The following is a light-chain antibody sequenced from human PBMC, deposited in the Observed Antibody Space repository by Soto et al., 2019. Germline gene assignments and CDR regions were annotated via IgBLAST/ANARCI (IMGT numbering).Light chain of an antibody. CDR1: QSVSSY. J-gene: IGKJ5*01. Sequence: EIVLTQSPATLSLSPGERATLSCRASQSVSSYLAWYQQKPGQAPRLLIYDASNRATAIPARFSGSGSGTDFTLTISSLEPEDFAVYYGQQRSNWPRSITFGQGTRLEIK. V-gene: IGKV3-11*01. CDR2: DAS. CDR3: QQRSNWPRSIT.